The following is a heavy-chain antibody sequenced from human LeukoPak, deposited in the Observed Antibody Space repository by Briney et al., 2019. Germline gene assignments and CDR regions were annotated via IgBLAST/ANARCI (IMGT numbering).Heavy chain of an antibody. Sequence: SETLSLTCTVSGGSLSSYYWSWLRQPPGKGLEWIGYIYYSGSTNYNPSLKSRVTISVDPSKNQFSLKLSSVTAADTAVYYCARLGYCSGGSCYYLDYWGQGTLVTVSS. J-gene: IGHJ4*02. CDR2: IYYSGST. CDR1: GGSLSSYY. D-gene: IGHD2-15*01. CDR3: ARLGYCSGGSCYYLDY. V-gene: IGHV4-59*01.